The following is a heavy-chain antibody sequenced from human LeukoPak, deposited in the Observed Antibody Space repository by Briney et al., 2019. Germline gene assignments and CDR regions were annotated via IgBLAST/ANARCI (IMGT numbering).Heavy chain of an antibody. J-gene: IGHJ5*02. CDR1: GGSISSSSYY. D-gene: IGHD3-22*01. CDR3: ARESRSGYYYAVDWFDP. CDR2: IYYSGST. V-gene: IGHV4-39*02. Sequence: PSETLSLTCTVSGGSISSSSYYWGWIRQPPGKGLEWIGGIYYSGSTYYNPSLKSRVTISVDTPKNQFSLKLSSVTAADTAVYYCARESRSGYYYAVDWFDPWGQGTLVTVSS.